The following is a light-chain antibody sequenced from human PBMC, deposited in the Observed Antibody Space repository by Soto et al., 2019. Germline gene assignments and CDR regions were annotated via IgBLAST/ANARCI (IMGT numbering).Light chain of an antibody. J-gene: IGLJ2*01. CDR2: VNN. V-gene: IGLV1-44*01. Sequence: QSVLTQPPSASATPGQRVTISCSDTSSNTVTNTVNWYRQVPGAAPQLLIYVNNQRPSGVPDRFSGSMSGASASLDSSGVQSEDEAVYYCATWGDTLKGPYVVFGGGTQLTVL. CDR3: ATWGDTLKGPYVV. CDR1: SSNTVTNT.